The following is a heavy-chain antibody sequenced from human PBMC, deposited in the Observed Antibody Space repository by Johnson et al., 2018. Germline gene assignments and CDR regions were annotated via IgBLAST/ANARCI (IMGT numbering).Heavy chain of an antibody. CDR3: ARIGYSSGWYDYYYMDV. V-gene: IGHV3-30*03. CDR2: ISYDGSNK. J-gene: IGHJ6*03. D-gene: IGHD6-19*01. CDR1: GFTFSSYG. Sequence: QVQLQESGGALVQPGGSLRLSCAASGFTFSSYGMHWVRQAPGKGLEWVAVISYDGSNKYYAEPVTGRFTISRDNSKNTLYLQMNSLRAEDTAVYYCARIGYSSGWYDYYYMDVWGKGTTVTVSS.